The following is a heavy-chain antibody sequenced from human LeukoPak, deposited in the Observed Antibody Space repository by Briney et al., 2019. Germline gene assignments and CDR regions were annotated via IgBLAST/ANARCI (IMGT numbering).Heavy chain of an antibody. J-gene: IGHJ5*02. CDR1: GYAFTGYY. CDR2: INPNSGGT. Sequence: ASVKVSCKASGYAFTGYYMHWVRQAPGHGLEWMGWINPNSGGTNYAQKFQGRVTMTWDTSISTAYMELSRLRSDDTAVYYCAREGDYRGDWFDPWGQGTLVTVSS. D-gene: IGHD3-16*01. V-gene: IGHV1-2*02. CDR3: AREGDYRGDWFDP.